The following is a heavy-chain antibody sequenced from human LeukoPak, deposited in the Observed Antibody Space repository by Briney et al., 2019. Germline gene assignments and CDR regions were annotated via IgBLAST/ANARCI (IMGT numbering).Heavy chain of an antibody. J-gene: IGHJ4*02. CDR1: GFTFRSYA. Sequence: GGSLRLSCSASGFTFRSYAMQLVRQAPGKGLEYVSAISSNGGSTYYADSVKGRFTISRDNSKNTLYLQMSSLRGEDTAVYYCVKDQSYCSGGSCYYYFDHWGQGTLVTVSS. D-gene: IGHD2-15*01. CDR2: ISSNGGST. V-gene: IGHV3-64D*09. CDR3: VKDQSYCSGGSCYYYFDH.